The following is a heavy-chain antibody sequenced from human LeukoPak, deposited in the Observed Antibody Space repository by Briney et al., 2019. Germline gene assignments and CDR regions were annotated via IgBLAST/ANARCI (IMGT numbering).Heavy chain of an antibody. CDR3: ARGGLGYCSGGRCNSPHH. V-gene: IGHV4-59*11. CDR2: IYYSGST. J-gene: IGHJ5*02. Sequence: SETLSLTCTVSGGSISSHYWSWIRQPPGKGLEWIGYIYYSGSTNYNPSLKSRVTISVDTSKNQFSLKLSSVTAADMAVYYCARGGLGYCSGGRCNSPHHWGQGTLVTVSS. D-gene: IGHD2-15*01. CDR1: GGSISSHY.